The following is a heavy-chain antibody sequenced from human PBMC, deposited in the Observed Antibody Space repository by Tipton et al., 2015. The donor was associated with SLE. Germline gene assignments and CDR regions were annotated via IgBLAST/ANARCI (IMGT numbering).Heavy chain of an antibody. D-gene: IGHD3-10*01. Sequence: GSLRLSCAASGFTFSDYYMSWIRQAPGKGLEWVSYISSSGGTIYYADSVKGRFTISRDNAKNSLYLQMNSLRAEDTAVYYCARDWDYYGSGSYDYYGMDVWGQGTTVTVSS. CDR1: GFTFSDYY. CDR2: ISSSGGTI. V-gene: IGHV3-11*04. J-gene: IGHJ6*02. CDR3: ARDWDYYGSGSYDYYGMDV.